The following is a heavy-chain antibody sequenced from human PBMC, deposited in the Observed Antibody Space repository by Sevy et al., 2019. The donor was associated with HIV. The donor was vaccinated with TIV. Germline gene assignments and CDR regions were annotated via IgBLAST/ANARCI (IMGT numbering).Heavy chain of an antibody. J-gene: IGHJ4*02. Sequence: GGSLRLSCAAPGLFFSAYWMTWVRQVPGKGLEWVANINEDGSQINYVHSVRGRFTISRDNTKNSLYLQMNSLRVEDSATYYCFKAIYKDDSAWGQGTLVTVSS. V-gene: IGHV3-7*03. CDR3: FKAIYKDDSA. CDR2: INEDGSQI. D-gene: IGHD1-1*01. CDR1: GLFFSAYW.